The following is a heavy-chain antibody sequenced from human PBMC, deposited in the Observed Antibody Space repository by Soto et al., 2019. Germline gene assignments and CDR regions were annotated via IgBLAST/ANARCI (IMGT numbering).Heavy chain of an antibody. Sequence: QVQLVESGGGVVQPGKSLRLSCEVSGSSSDTFGMHWVRQAPGKGPEWVSFISNDGGSKYYADSVKGRFTVSRDIAKNTLNMQMNSLTVEDTAVYYCAKERSGSYWTWGQGTLVTVSS. J-gene: IGHJ5*02. CDR2: ISNDGGSK. CDR1: GSSSDTFG. V-gene: IGHV3-30*18. CDR3: AKERSGSYWT. D-gene: IGHD1-26*01.